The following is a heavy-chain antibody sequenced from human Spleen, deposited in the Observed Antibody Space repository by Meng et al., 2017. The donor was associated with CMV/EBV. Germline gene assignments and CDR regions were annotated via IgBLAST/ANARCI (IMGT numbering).Heavy chain of an antibody. V-gene: IGHV3-66*02. CDR1: GFTVSSNY. CDR3: ARERSGYFDY. D-gene: IGHD2-15*01. J-gene: IGHJ4*02. CDR2: IYSGGST. Sequence: LSLTCAASGFTVSSNYMSWVRQAPGKGLEWVSVIYSGGSTYYADSVKGRFTISRDNSKNTLYLQMNSLRAEDTAVYYCARERSGYFDYWGQGTLVTVSS.